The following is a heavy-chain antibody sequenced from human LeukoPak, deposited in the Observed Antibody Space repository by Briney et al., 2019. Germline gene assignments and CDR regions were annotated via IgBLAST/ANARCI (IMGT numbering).Heavy chain of an antibody. D-gene: IGHD3-22*01. CDR1: GFTFSSYA. CDR2: ISGSGGST. CDR3: AKGPITMIVVVMEDAFDI. V-gene: IGHV3-23*01. Sequence: GGSLRLSCAASGFTFSSYAMSWVRQAPGKGLEWVSAISGSGGSTYYADSVKGRFTISRDNSKNTLYLQMNSLRAEDTAVYYCAKGPITMIVVVMEDAFDIWGQGTMVTVSS. J-gene: IGHJ3*02.